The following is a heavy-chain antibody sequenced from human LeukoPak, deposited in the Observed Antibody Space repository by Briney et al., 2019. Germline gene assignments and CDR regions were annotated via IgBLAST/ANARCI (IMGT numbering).Heavy chain of an antibody. V-gene: IGHV4-34*01. CDR1: GGSFSGYY. D-gene: IGHD3-10*01. CDR2: INHSGST. J-gene: IGHJ5*02. CDR3: ARGAYYYGSGSYYGLRFDP. Sequence: SETLSLTCAVYGGSFSGYYWSWIRQPPGKGLEWIGEINHSGSTNYNPSLKSRVTISVDTSKNQFSLKLSSVTAADTAVYYCARGAYYYGSGSYYGLRFDPWGQGTLVTVSS.